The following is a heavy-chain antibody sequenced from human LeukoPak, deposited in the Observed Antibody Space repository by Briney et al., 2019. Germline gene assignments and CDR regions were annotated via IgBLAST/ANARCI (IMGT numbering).Heavy chain of an antibody. D-gene: IGHD1-26*01. CDR3: ARDRRYSGSFYVRWGHFFDY. CDR1: GFTFSDYN. Sequence: GGSLRLSCAASGFTFSDYNMNWVRQSPGKGLEWVSYISSSSSTIYYADSVKGRFTISRDNAKNSLYLQMNSLRAEDTAVYYCARDRRYSGSFYVRWGHFFDYWGQGTLVTVSS. V-gene: IGHV3-48*01. CDR2: ISSSSSTI. J-gene: IGHJ4*02.